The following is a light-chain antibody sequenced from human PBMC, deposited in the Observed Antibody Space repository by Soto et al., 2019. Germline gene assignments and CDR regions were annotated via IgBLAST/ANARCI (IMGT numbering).Light chain of an antibody. J-gene: IGKJ4*01. CDR3: QQNNHWPLT. V-gene: IGKV3D-15*01. CDR2: GAS. CDR1: QDVSTN. Sequence: MTQSPASRSVTPLGIATPSCRTSQDVSTNLAWYQQKPGQAPRLLIYGASTRATGIPARFRGGGSGTEFTLTISSLQSEDFAVYYCQQNNHWPLTFGGGSKVDIK.